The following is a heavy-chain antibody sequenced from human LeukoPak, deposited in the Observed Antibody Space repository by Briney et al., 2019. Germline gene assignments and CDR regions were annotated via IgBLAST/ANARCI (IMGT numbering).Heavy chain of an antibody. J-gene: IGHJ4*02. CDR2: IYYSGST. CDR1: GGXISSYY. Sequence: SETLSLTCTVSGGXISSYYCSWFRQPPGKGLEWIGYIYYSGSTDYNPSLKSRVTIPVDTSKNQFSLKLTSVTAADTAVYYCARAGIGYGRPYYFDYWGQGTLVTVSS. D-gene: IGHD5-18*01. CDR3: ARAGIGYGRPYYFDY. V-gene: IGHV4-59*01.